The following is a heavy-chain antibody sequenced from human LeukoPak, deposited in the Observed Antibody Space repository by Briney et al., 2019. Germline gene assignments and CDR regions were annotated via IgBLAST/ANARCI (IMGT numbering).Heavy chain of an antibody. V-gene: IGHV3-21*01. Sequence: PGGSLRLSCAASGFTFSSYSMNWVRQAPGKGLEWVSSISSSSSYIYYADSVKGRFTISRDNAKNSLYLQMNSLRAEDTAVYYCARDPPYDFWSGEKNYWGQGTLVTVSS. CDR3: ARDPPYDFWSGEKNY. D-gene: IGHD3-3*01. CDR2: ISSSSSYI. CDR1: GFTFSSYS. J-gene: IGHJ4*02.